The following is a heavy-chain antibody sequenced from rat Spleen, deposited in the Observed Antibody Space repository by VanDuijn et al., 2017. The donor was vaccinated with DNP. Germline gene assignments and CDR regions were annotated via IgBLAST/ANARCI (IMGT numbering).Heavy chain of an antibody. V-gene: IGHV2S12*01. CDR2: ISSGGST. CDR1: GFSLSSHG. Sequence: QVQLKESGPGLVQPSQTLSLTCTVSGFSLSSHGISWVRQSPGKGLEWIGAISSGGSTYYNSPLKSRLSIDRDTSKSQVFLKMNSLQTEDTATYYCARGIPDFDYWGQGVLVTVSS. J-gene: IGHJ2*01. D-gene: IGHD2-2*01. CDR3: ARGIPDFDY.